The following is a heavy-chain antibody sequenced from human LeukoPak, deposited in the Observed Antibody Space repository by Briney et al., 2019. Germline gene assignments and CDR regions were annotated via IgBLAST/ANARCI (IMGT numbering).Heavy chain of an antibody. CDR3: ARDRSGYYRDGSSGFYPRGYYFDY. CDR1: GDSISGYH. D-gene: IGHD3-22*01. Sequence: SETLSLTCSVSGDSISGYHWNWVRQSVGKGLQWIGRVYVSERSYYNPSLKSRVTMSLDTSKNQFSLKLSSVTAADTAVYYCARDRSGYYRDGSSGFYPRGYYFDYWGQGTLVTVSS. J-gene: IGHJ4*02. V-gene: IGHV4-4*07. CDR2: VYVSERS.